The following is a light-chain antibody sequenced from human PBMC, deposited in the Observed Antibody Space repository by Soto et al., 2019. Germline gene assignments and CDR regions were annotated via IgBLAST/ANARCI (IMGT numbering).Light chain of an antibody. CDR3: SSYTSSSTLV. CDR1: SSDVGGYNY. V-gene: IGLV2-14*01. Sequence: QPVLTQPASVSGSPGQSITISCTGTSSDVGGYNYVSWYQQHPGKAPKLMIYEVSNRPSGVSNRFSGSKSGNTASLTISGRQAEDEADYYCSSYTSSSTLVFGGGTKVTVL. CDR2: EVS. J-gene: IGLJ2*01.